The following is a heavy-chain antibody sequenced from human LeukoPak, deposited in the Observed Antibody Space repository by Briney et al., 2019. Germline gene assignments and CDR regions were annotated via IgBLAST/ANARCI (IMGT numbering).Heavy chain of an antibody. J-gene: IGHJ4*02. D-gene: IGHD6-6*01. CDR3: ARPAPYSSSPFDY. V-gene: IGHV4-31*03. CDR1: GGSISSGGYY. Sequence: SETLSLTCTVSGGSISSGGYYWSWIRQHPGKGLEWIGYIYYSGSTYYNPSLKSRVTISVDTSKNQFSLKLSSVTAADTAVYYCARPAPYSSSPFDYWGQGTLVTVSS. CDR2: IYYSGST.